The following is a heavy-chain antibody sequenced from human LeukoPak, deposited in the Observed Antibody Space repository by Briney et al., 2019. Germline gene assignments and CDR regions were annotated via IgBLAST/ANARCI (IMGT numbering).Heavy chain of an antibody. D-gene: IGHD3-3*01. J-gene: IGHJ3*02. CDR1: GFTFSRFW. Sequence: QTGGSLRLSCAASGFTFSRFWMHWVRQAPGKGLVWVSRIEGDGSRSTYADSVKGRFTISRDNVKNTLYLQMNSLRAEDTAVYYCARDFTIFDAFDIWGQGTMVTVSS. CDR2: IEGDGSRS. V-gene: IGHV3-74*03. CDR3: ARDFTIFDAFDI.